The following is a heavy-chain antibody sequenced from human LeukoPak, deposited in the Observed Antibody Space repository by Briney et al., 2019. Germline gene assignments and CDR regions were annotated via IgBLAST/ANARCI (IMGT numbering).Heavy chain of an antibody. CDR1: GFTFSSYS. V-gene: IGHV3-48*04. CDR3: ARGFGAAAGIMPPPAPYYYYYGMDV. Sequence: GGSLRLSCAASGFTFSSYSMNWVRQAPGKGLEWVSNISGSGRTIYYADSVKGRFTISRDNAKDSLYLQMNSLRAEDTAVYYCARGFGAAAGIMPPPAPYYYYYGMDVWGQGTTVTVSS. D-gene: IGHD6-13*01. CDR2: ISGSGRTI. J-gene: IGHJ6*02.